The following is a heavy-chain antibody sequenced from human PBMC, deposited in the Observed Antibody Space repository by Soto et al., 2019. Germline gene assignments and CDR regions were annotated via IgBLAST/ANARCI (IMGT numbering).Heavy chain of an antibody. CDR3: ARDGAVAGHGGLGY. D-gene: IGHD6-19*01. CDR1: GFTFSSYE. Sequence: PGGSLRLSCAASGFTFSSYEMNWVRQAPGKGLEWVSYISSSGSTIYYADSVKGRFTISRDNAKNSLYLQMNSLRAEDTAVYYCARDGAVAGHGGLGYWGQGTPVTVSS. J-gene: IGHJ4*02. V-gene: IGHV3-48*03. CDR2: ISSSGSTI.